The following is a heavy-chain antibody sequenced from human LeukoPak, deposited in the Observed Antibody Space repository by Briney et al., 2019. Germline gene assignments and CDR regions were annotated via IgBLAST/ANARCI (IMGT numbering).Heavy chain of an antibody. D-gene: IGHD2-21*02. CDR2: IDWSGEAT. Sequence: GGSLRLSCAASGLTTADYGMSWVRQAPGKGLEWVSGIDWSGEATQYADSVEGRFTISRDNAAHAIYLQMNSLTAEDTALYYCARDLSATWYSLGYWGRGTLVTVSS. CDR1: GLTTADYG. CDR3: ARDLSATWYSLGY. V-gene: IGHV3-20*04. J-gene: IGHJ4*02.